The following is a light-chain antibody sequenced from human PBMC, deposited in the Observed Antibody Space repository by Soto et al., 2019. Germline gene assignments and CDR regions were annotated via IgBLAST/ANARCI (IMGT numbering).Light chain of an antibody. CDR2: DAY. J-gene: IGKJ3*01. Sequence: IQMTQSPPSLSASVGDRVTIACQASHDIGNSLNWYQDKPGQAPKLVIYDAYNLETGVPSTFSGGGYGTHFTFTISSLRPEDIGTYYCQKSDHLPLFGRGTKVDIX. V-gene: IGKV1-33*01. CDR3: QKSDHLPL. CDR1: HDIGNS.